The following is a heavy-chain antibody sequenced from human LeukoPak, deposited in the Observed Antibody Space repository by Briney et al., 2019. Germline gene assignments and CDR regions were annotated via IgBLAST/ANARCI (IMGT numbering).Heavy chain of an antibody. CDR2: IFPSDSDT. V-gene: IGHV5-51*01. CDR3: ARPSDYEYFDY. Sequence: AGESLKTSCKGSGYSFNSYWIGWVRQMPGKGLEWMGIIFPSDSDTRYSPSFQGQVIISADKSISTAYLQWSSLKASETAMYYCARPSDYEYFDYWGQGTLVTVSS. J-gene: IGHJ4*02. CDR1: GYSFNSYW. D-gene: IGHD4-17*01.